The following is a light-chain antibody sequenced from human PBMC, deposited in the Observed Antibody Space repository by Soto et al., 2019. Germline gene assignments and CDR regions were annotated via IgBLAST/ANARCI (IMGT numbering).Light chain of an antibody. V-gene: IGLV2-14*01. CDR2: EVI. CDR1: SSDVGGYNY. CDR3: SSYTISSTLV. J-gene: IGLJ3*02. Sequence: QSALTQPASVSGSPGQSITISCTGTSSDVGGYNYVSWYQQHPGEAPKLMIYEVINRPSGVSNRFSGSKSGNTASLTISGLQAEDEADYYCSSYTISSTLVFGGGTKLTVL.